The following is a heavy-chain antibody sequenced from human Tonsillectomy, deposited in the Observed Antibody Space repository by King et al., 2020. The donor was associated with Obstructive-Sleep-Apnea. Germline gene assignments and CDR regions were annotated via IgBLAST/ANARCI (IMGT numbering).Heavy chain of an antibody. D-gene: IGHD3-9*01. J-gene: IGHJ5*02. V-gene: IGHV4-31*03. CDR2: IYYSGNT. Sequence: PLQESGPGLVKPSQTLSLTCTVSGGAISSGDCYWSWIRQHPGKGLEWIGYIYYSGNTYYNPSLKSRVTISVDTSKNQFSLKLSSVTVADTAVYYCARESLRYDILTGYSKDNWFDPWGQGTLVTVSS. CDR3: ARESLRYDILTGYSKDNWFDP. CDR1: GGAISSGDCY.